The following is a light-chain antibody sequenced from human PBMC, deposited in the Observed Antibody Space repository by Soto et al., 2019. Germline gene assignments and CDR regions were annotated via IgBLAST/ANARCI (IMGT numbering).Light chain of an antibody. CDR2: DAS. CDR1: QSVGSY. J-gene: IGKJ4*01. Sequence: EIVLTQSPATLSLSPGERATLSCRASQSVGSYLAWYQQKPGQAPRLLIYDASNRATGIPARFSGGGSGTDFTLTISRLEPDDFAVYFCQQRSNWLTFGGGTKVEIK. V-gene: IGKV3-11*01. CDR3: QQRSNWLT.